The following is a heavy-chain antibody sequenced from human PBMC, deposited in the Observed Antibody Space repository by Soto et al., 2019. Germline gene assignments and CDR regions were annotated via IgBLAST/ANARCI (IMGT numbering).Heavy chain of an antibody. D-gene: IGHD3-9*01. CDR1: GFILDRYT. J-gene: IGHJ4*02. V-gene: IGHV3-23*01. CDR3: ARDREPDGIWTFDS. Sequence: GGSLRLSCATSGFILDRYTMGWVRQAPGKGLEWVAESYSTGGTEYADSVKGRFTISRDKSKSTLFLQMNNLGVGDTALYYCARDREPDGIWTFDSWGQGTLVTVSS. CDR2: SYSTGGT.